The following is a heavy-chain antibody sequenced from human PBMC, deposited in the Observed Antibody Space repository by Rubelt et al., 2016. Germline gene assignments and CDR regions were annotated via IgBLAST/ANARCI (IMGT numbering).Heavy chain of an antibody. CDR1: GGSISSSSYY. V-gene: IGHV4-39*02. D-gene: IGHD6-19*01. J-gene: IGHJ6*01. CDR3: SEQATLAGCPGRCGR. CDR2: IYYSGST. Sequence: QLQLQESGPGLVKPSETLSLTCTVSGGSISSSSYYWGWIRQPPGKGLEWIGSIYYSGSTTYNPSLKSRLTISIDTSGNHVSLRSSSGTAGEQALCFWSEQATLAGCPGRCGRWGQWT.